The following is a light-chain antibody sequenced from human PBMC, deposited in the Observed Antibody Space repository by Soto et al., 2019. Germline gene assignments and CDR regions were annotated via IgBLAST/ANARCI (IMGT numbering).Light chain of an antibody. CDR3: QQYNNWRQK. Sequence: EIVLTQSPVTLSLSPGERATLSCRASQSVSSNLAWYQQKPGQTPRLLIYGASTRAAGIPARFSGSGSGTQFTLTISSLQSEDFAVYYCQQYNNWRQKFGQGTKVDIK. J-gene: IGKJ1*01. CDR1: QSVSSN. CDR2: GAS. V-gene: IGKV3-15*01.